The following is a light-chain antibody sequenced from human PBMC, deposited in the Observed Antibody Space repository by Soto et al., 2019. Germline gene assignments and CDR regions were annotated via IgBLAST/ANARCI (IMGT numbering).Light chain of an antibody. CDR2: EVI. J-gene: IGLJ2*01. V-gene: IGLV2-14*01. Sequence: QSALTQPASVSGSPGQSITISCTGTSSDVGGYDYVSWYQQHPGKAPKLMIYEVISRPSGISNRFSGSKSGNTASLTISGLQAEDEADYYRSSYTSSNTVIFGGGTKLTVL. CDR1: SSDVGGYDY. CDR3: SSYTSSNTVI.